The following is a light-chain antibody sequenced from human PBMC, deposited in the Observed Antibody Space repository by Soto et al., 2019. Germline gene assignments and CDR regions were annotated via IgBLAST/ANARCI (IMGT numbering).Light chain of an antibody. CDR2: GAS. J-gene: IGKJ1*01. CDR1: QSFSSSY. CDR3: QQYGSSRT. V-gene: IGKV3-20*01. Sequence: EIVLTQSPGTLSLSPGERATLSCRASQSFSSSYLAWYQQKPGQAPRLLIYGASSRATGIPDRFSGSGSGTDFTLTISRLEPEDFAGYYCQQYGSSRTFGQGTKVEIK.